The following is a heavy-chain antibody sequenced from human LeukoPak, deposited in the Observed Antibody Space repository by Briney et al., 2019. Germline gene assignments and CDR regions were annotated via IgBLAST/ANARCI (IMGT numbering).Heavy chain of an antibody. CDR1: GFSFSVYG. CDR3: VKGFNWYFDL. CDR2: IWYDGSIK. J-gene: IGHJ2*01. V-gene: IGHV3-33*06. Sequence: GGSLRLSCAASGFSFSVYGVHWVRQAPGKGLEWVAVIWYDGSIKYYADSVKGRFTISRDNSRNTVYLQMNSLRAEDTAVYYCVKGFNWYFDLWGRGTLVTVSS.